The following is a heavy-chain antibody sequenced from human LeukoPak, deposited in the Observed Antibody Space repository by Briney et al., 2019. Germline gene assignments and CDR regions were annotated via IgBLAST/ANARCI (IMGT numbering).Heavy chain of an antibody. D-gene: IGHD2-2*01. V-gene: IGHV4-4*07. Sequence: SETLSLTCTVSGGSISSYYWSWIRQPAGKGLEWIGRIYTSGSTNYNPSLKSRVTMSVDTSKNQFSLKLSSVTAADTAVYYCARDRSAVYCSSTSCKGWFDPWGQGTLVTVSS. CDR1: GGSISSYY. J-gene: IGHJ5*02. CDR3: ARDRSAVYCSSTSCKGWFDP. CDR2: IYTSGST.